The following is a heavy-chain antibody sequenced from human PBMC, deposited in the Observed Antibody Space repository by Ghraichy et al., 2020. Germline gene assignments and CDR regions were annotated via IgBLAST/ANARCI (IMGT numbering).Heavy chain of an antibody. CDR3: ARRILALPYFDY. Sequence: SETLSLTCTVSGGSISSSSYYWGWIRQPPGKGLEWIGSIYYSGSTYYNPSLKSRVTISVDTSKNQFSLKLSSVTAADTAVYYCARRILALPYFDYWGQGTLVTVSS. J-gene: IGHJ4*02. CDR1: GGSISSSSYY. V-gene: IGHV4-39*01. CDR2: IYYSGST.